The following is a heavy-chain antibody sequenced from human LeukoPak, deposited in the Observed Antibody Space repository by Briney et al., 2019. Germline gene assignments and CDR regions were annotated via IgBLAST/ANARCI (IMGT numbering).Heavy chain of an antibody. Sequence: PGGSLRLSCAASGFPFSSYAMSWVRQAPGKGLEWVSAISGSGGSTYYADSVKGRFTISRDNSKNTLYLQMNSLRAEDTAVYYCARVSGIAVAGTFDYWGQGTLVTVSS. D-gene: IGHD6-19*01. CDR2: ISGSGGST. CDR3: ARVSGIAVAGTFDY. V-gene: IGHV3-23*01. CDR1: GFPFSSYA. J-gene: IGHJ4*02.